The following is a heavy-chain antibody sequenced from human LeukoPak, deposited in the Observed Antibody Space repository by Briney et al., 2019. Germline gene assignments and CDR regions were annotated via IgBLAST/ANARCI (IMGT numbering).Heavy chain of an antibody. V-gene: IGHV3-49*04. Sequence: PGGSLRLSCTASGFTFGDYAMSWVRQAPGKGLEWVGFIRSKAYGGTTEYAASVKGRFTISRDDSKSIAYLQMNGLKTEDTAVYYCTRVWGYDFWSGCLDYWGQGTLVTVSS. J-gene: IGHJ4*02. CDR2: IRSKAYGGTT. CDR3: TRVWGYDFWSGCLDY. D-gene: IGHD3-3*01. CDR1: GFTFGDYA.